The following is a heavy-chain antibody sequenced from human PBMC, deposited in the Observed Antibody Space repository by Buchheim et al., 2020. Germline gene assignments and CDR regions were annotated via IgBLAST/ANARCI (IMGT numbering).Heavy chain of an antibody. J-gene: IGHJ6*02. Sequence: QVQLQESGPGLVKPSGTLSLTCAVSGGSISSSNWWSWVRQPPGKGLEWIGEIYHSGSTNYNPSLKSRFTISVDKSNNQFSLKLSSVTAADTAVYYCARGPRLAAADPPYYYYGMDVWGQGTT. V-gene: IGHV4-4*02. CDR3: ARGPRLAAADPPYYYYGMDV. CDR1: GGSISSSNW. D-gene: IGHD6-13*01. CDR2: IYHSGST.